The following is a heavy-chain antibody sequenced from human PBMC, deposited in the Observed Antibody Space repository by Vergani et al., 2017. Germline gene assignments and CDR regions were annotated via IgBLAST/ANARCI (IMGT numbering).Heavy chain of an antibody. CDR3: ARRHPGGPSFDY. CDR1: GGSISSYY. V-gene: IGHV4-59*01. D-gene: IGHD2-8*02. Sequence: QVQLQESGPGLVKPSETLSLTCTVSGGSISSYYWSWIRQPPGKGLECIGYIYYSGSTNYNPSLKSRVTISVDTSKNQFSLKLSSVTAADTAVYYCARRHPGGPSFDYWGQGTLVTVSS. J-gene: IGHJ4*02. CDR2: IYYSGST.